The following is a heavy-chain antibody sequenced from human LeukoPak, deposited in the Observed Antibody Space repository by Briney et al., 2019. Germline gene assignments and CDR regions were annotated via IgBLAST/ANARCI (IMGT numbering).Heavy chain of an antibody. CDR3: ARGWGYYGSGSRTTLWFDP. CDR1: GGSFSGYY. CDR2: INHSGST. Sequence: SETLSLTCAVYGGSFSGYYWSWIRQPPGKGLEWIGEINHSGSTNYNPSLKSRVTISVDTSKNQSSLKLSSVTAADTAVYYCARGWGYYGSGSRTTLWFDPWGQGTLVTASS. J-gene: IGHJ5*02. D-gene: IGHD3-10*01. V-gene: IGHV4-34*01.